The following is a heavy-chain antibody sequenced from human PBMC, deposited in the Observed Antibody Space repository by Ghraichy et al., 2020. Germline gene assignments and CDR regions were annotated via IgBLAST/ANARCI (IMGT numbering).Heavy chain of an antibody. CDR2: IYYSGST. CDR1: GGSISSYY. Sequence: SETLSLTCTVSGGSISSYYWSWIRQPPGKGLEWIGYIYYSGSTNYNPSLKSRVTISVDTSKNQFSLKLSSVTAADTAVYYCARQRYYYDSSGYYYGTSIDYGGKGTLVTVSS. CDR3: ARQRYYYDSSGYYYGTSIDY. V-gene: IGHV4-59*08. J-gene: IGHJ4*02. D-gene: IGHD3-22*01.